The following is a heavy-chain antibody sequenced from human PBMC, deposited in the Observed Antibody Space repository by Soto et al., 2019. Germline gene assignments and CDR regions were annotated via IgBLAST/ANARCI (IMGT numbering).Heavy chain of an antibody. J-gene: IGHJ3*02. CDR3: ARRQQWLVRGAFDI. Sequence: SETLSLTCTVSGGSISSSSYYWGWIRQPPGKGLGWIGSFYYSGSTYYNPSLKSRVTISVDTSKNQFSLKLSTVTAADTAVYYCARRQQWLVRGAFDIWGQGTMVTVSS. CDR2: FYYSGST. D-gene: IGHD6-19*01. CDR1: GGSISSSSYY. V-gene: IGHV4-39*01.